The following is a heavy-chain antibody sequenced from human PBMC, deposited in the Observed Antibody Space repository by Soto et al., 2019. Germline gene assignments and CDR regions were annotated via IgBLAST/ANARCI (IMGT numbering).Heavy chain of an antibody. Sequence: GGSLRLSCAASGFTFSSYAMSWVRQAPGKGLEWVSAISGSGGSTYYADSVKGRFTISRDNSKNTLYLQMNSLRAEDTAVYYCAKDPLSYDSSGVFDYWGQGTLVTVSS. V-gene: IGHV3-23*01. D-gene: IGHD3-22*01. J-gene: IGHJ4*02. CDR2: ISGSGGST. CDR1: GFTFSSYA. CDR3: AKDPLSYDSSGVFDY.